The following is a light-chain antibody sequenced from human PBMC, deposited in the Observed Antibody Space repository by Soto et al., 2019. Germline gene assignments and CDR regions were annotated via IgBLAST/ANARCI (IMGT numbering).Light chain of an antibody. Sequence: DIHMTQSPSTLSSSLGDRVTITFLASQSLNSWLAWYQQKPGKAPKLLIYKASTLKSGVPSRFSGSGSGTEFTLTISSLQPDDFATYYCQHYNSYSEAFGQGTKVDIK. V-gene: IGKV1-5*03. CDR3: QHYNSYSEA. CDR1: QSLNSW. J-gene: IGKJ1*01. CDR2: KAS.